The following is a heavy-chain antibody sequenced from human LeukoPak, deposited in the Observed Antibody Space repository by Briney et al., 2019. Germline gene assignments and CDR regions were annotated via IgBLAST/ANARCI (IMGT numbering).Heavy chain of an antibody. V-gene: IGHV3-66*01. J-gene: IGHJ6*02. D-gene: IGHD7-27*01. CDR1: GFTVSSNY. CDR3: ARSPHWDYGMDV. CDR2: IYSGGRT. Sequence: GGSLRPSCAASGFTVSSNYMSWVRQAPGKGLEWVSVIYSGGRTYCADSVKGRFTISRDNSKNTLYLQMNSLRAEDTAVYYCARSPHWDYGMDVWGQGTTVTVSS.